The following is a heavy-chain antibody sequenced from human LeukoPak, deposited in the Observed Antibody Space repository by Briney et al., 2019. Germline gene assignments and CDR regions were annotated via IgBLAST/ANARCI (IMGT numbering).Heavy chain of an antibody. CDR1: GFTFSSYG. CDR2: IRYDGSNK. D-gene: IGHD2-21*02. V-gene: IGHV3-30*02. J-gene: IGHJ3*02. Sequence: GGSLRLSCAASGFTFSSYGMHWVRQAPGKGLEWVAFIRYDGSNKYYADSVKGRFTISRDNSKNTLYLQMNSLRAEDTAVYYCATPVVTAIRERVDAFDIWGQGTMVTVSS. CDR3: ATPVVTAIRERVDAFDI.